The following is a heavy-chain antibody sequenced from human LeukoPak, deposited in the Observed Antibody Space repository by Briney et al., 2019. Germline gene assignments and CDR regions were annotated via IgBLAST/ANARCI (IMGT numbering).Heavy chain of an antibody. J-gene: IGHJ4*02. D-gene: IGHD3-10*01. CDR1: GYTFTSYG. CDR3: ARDSGIVGYDY. V-gene: IGHV1-2*02. CDR2: INPNSGGT. Sequence: GASVKVSCKASGYTFTSYGISWVRQAPGQGLEWMGWINPNSGGTNYAQKFQGRVTMTRDTSISTAYMELSRLRSDDTAVYYCARDSGIVGYDYWGQGTLVTVSS.